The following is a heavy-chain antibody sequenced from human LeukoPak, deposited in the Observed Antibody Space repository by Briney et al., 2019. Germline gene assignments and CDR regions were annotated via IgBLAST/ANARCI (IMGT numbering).Heavy chain of an antibody. CDR3: ARGLPDSSGYYYSDAFDI. V-gene: IGHV3-21*01. D-gene: IGHD3-22*01. CDR2: ISSSSSYI. Sequence: PGGSLRLSCAASGFTFSSYSMNWVRQAPGKGLEWVSSISSSSSYIYYADSVKGRFTISRDNAKNSLYLQMNSLRAEDTAVYYCARGLPDSSGYYYSDAFDIWGQGTMVTVSS. CDR1: GFTFSSYS. J-gene: IGHJ3*02.